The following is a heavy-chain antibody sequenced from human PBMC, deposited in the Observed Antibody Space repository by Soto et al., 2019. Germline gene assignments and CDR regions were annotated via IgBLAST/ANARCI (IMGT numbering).Heavy chain of an antibody. Sequence: WGSLRLSCVASGFAVSSNYKNWLRQAPGKGLEWVSLSYTVGTTYYADSVKARFTISRHSSKNTLYLQMNSLRAEYSAVYYCARAIKGSGYSPYPFDIWGQGTMVIVS. D-gene: IGHD3-22*01. CDR2: SYTVGTT. CDR1: GFAVSSNY. V-gene: IGHV3-53*01. J-gene: IGHJ3*02. CDR3: ARAIKGSGYSPYPFDI.